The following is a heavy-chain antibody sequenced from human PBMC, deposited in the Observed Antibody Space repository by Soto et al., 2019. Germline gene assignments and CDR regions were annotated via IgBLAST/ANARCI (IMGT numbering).Heavy chain of an antibody. CDR1: GFTFSDYY. Sequence: GGSLRLSCAASGFTFSDYYRSWIRQAPGKGLEWVSYISSSGSTIYYADSVKGRFTISRDNAKISLYLQMNSLRAEYTAVYYCARDGSGTRPFDYWGQGTLVTVSS. V-gene: IGHV3-11*01. CDR3: ARDGSGTRPFDY. CDR2: ISSSGSTI. D-gene: IGHD3-10*01. J-gene: IGHJ4*02.